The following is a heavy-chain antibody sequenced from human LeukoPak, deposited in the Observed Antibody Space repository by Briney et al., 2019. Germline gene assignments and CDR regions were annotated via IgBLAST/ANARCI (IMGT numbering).Heavy chain of an antibody. CDR3: ARDGVATNDY. J-gene: IGHJ4*02. V-gene: IGHV3-64*02. CDR2: ISPDGTNI. Sequence: GGSLRLSCVASGFIFSAYSMQWVRQAPGRRLEYVSGISPDGTNIFYADSVKGRLTMSRDNSNNMVYLQMGSLRPEDTAVYYCARDGVATNDYWGQGILVAVSS. D-gene: IGHD5-12*01. CDR1: GFIFSAYS.